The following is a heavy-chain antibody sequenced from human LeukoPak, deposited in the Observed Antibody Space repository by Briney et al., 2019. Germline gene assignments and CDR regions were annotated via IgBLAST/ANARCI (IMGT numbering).Heavy chain of an antibody. CDR1: GGSISSYY. V-gene: IGHV4-59*08. J-gene: IGHJ3*02. D-gene: IGHD2-15*01. Sequence: TSETLSLTCTVSGGSISSYYWSWIRQPPGKGLEWIGYIYYSGSTNYNPSLKSRVTISVDTSKNQFSLKLSSVTAADTAVYYCARCRIDDAFDIWGQGTMVTVSS. CDR3: ARCRIDDAFDI. CDR2: IYYSGST.